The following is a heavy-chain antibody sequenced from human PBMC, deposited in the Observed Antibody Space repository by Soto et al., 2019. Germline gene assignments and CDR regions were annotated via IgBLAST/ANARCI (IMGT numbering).Heavy chain of an antibody. CDR2: IIPILGIA. Sequence: GASVKVSCKASGGTFSSYTISWVRQAPGQGLEWMGRIIPILGIANYAQKFQGRVTITADKSTSTAYMELSSLRSEDTAVYYCARSSGVDTAMVIRVYYYYYYMDVWGKGTTVTVSS. J-gene: IGHJ6*03. D-gene: IGHD5-18*01. CDR3: ARSSGVDTAMVIRVYYYYYYMDV. V-gene: IGHV1-69*02. CDR1: GGTFSSYT.